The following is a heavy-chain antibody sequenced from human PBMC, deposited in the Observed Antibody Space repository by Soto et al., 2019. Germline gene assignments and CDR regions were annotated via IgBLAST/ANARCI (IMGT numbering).Heavy chain of an antibody. CDR2: IYPGDSDT. CDR1: GYSFTSYW. J-gene: IGHJ6*02. V-gene: IGHV5-51*01. CDR3: ASERVAGIWPPYYYYEMDV. Sequence: GESLKISCKGSGYSFTSYWIGWVRQMPGKGLEWTGIIYPGDSDTRYSPSFQGQVTISADKSISTAYLQWSSLKASDTAMYYCASERVAGIWPPYYYYEMDVWGQGTKVIDSS. D-gene: IGHD6-19*01.